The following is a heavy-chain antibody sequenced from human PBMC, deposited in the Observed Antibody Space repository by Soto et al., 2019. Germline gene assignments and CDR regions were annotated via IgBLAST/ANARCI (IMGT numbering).Heavy chain of an antibody. CDR3: ARDGEIYYYYYGMDV. D-gene: IGHD7-27*01. CDR1: GYTFTSYA. V-gene: IGHV1-3*01. CDR2: INAGNGNT. Sequence: GASVKVSCKASGYTFTSYAMHWVRQAPGQRLEWMGWINAGNGNTKYSQKFQGRVTITRDTSASTAYMELSSLRSEDTAVYYCARDGEIYYYYYGMDVWGQGTTVTVSS. J-gene: IGHJ6*02.